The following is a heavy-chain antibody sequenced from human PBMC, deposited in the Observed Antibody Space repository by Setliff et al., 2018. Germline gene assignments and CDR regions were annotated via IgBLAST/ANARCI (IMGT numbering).Heavy chain of an antibody. CDR3: AKHGAYNDFLTGYNFYYDMDV. V-gene: IGHV3-30*02. CDR1: GFTFSSHW. D-gene: IGHD3-9*01. Sequence: PGGSLRLSCAAAGFTFSSHWMHWVRQAPGKRLEWVAFLRFDGTNTYYADSVKGRFTISRDNSKNTLYLQMNSLRAEDTAVYYCAKHGAYNDFLTGYNFYYDMDVWGQGTTVTVSS. J-gene: IGHJ6*02. CDR2: LRFDGTNT.